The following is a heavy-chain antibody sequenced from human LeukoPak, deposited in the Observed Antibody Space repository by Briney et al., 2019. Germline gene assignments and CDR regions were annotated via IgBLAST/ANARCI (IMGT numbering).Heavy chain of an antibody. CDR2: IYPGDSDT. CDR1: GYRFTSYW. CDR3: ARGEMRYCTGGSCYDY. Sequence: GESLKISCKGSGYRFTSYWIGWVRQMPGKGLEWMGIIYPGDSDTTYSPSFQGQVTISADKSISTAYLQWSSLKASDTAMYYCARGEMRYCTGGSCYDYWGQGTLVTVSS. J-gene: IGHJ4*02. V-gene: IGHV5-51*01. D-gene: IGHD2-15*01.